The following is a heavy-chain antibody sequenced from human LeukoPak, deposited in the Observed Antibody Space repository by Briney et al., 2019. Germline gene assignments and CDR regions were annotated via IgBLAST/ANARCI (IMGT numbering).Heavy chain of an antibody. J-gene: IGHJ4*02. CDR3: ARSGTAMVTSLRLFDY. D-gene: IGHD5-18*01. CDR1: GFTFSSYS. CDR2: ISSSSSYI. V-gene: IGHV3-21*01. Sequence: GGSLRLSCAASGFTFSSYSMNWVRQAPGKGLEWVSSISSSSSYIYYADSVKGRFTISRDNAKNSLYLQMNSLRAEATAVYYCARSGTAMVTSLRLFDYWGQGTLVTVSS.